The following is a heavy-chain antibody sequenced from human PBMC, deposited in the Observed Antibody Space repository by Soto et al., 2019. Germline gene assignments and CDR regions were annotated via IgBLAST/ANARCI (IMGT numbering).Heavy chain of an antibody. CDR1: GYTFSTYY. J-gene: IGHJ4*02. V-gene: IGHV1-46*03. CDR2: INPSGGST. D-gene: IGHD3-16*02. Sequence: GASVKVSCKASGYTFSTYYIHWVRQAPGQGLEWMGIINPSGGSTSYAQKFQGRVTMTRDTSTSTVYMELSSLRSEDTAVYYCARLGELSFRDYCGQGTLVTVSS. CDR3: ARLGELSFRDY.